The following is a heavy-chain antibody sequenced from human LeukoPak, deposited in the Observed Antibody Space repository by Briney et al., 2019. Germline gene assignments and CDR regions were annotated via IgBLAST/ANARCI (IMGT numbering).Heavy chain of an antibody. CDR1: GFTFSSYG. CDR2: IWSDGSNR. J-gene: IGHJ6*02. D-gene: IGHD3-9*01. CDR3: VREGEYFDSLTGYSKYYGMDV. Sequence: GGSLRLSCAASGFTFSSYGMHWVRQAPGKGLEWVAVIWSDGSNRYYADSVKGRFTISRDNSKNTLYLQMNSLGAEDTAVYYCVREGEYFDSLTGYSKYYGMDVWGQGTTVTVSS. V-gene: IGHV3-33*01.